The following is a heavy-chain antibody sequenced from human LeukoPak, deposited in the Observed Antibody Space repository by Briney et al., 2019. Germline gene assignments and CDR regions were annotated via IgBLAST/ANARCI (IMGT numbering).Heavy chain of an antibody. D-gene: IGHD4/OR15-4a*01. V-gene: IGHV3-7*01. CDR3: AGLDTTVVHEGGY. CDR2: IKQDGSEK. J-gene: IGHJ4*02. Sequence: QPGGSLRLSCAASGFTFSSYWMSWVRQAPGKGLEWVANIKQDGSEKYYVDSVKGRFTISRDNAKNSLYLQMNSLRVEDTAVYYCAGLDTTVVHEGGYWGQGTLVTVSS. CDR1: GFTFSSYW.